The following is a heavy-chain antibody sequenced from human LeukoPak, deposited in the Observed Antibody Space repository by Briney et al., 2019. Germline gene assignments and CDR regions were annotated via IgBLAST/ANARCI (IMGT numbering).Heavy chain of an antibody. D-gene: IGHD3-3*01. CDR1: GGTFSSYA. CDR2: IIPIFGTA. CDR3: ASYYDFWSGYHPRVRPLDH. Sequence: GASVKASCKASGGTFSSYAISWVRQAPGQGLEWMGGIIPIFGTANYAQKFQGRVTITTDESTSTAYMELSSLRSEDTAVYYCASYYDFWSGYHPRVRPLDHWGQGTLVTVSS. J-gene: IGHJ4*02. V-gene: IGHV1-69*05.